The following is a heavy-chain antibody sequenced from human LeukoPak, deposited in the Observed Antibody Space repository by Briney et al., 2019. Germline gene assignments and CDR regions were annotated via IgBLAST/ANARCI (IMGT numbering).Heavy chain of an antibody. D-gene: IGHD3-22*01. CDR1: GGSISSSAYY. CDR3: AGHYYDSSGHPFDS. Sequence: SETLSLTCPVSGGSISSSAYYWDWIRQPPGKGLEWIGSIHYSGSTYYNPSLKSRVTISVDTSKNHFSLTLSSVTAADTAVYYCAGHYYDSSGHPFDSWGQGTLVTVSS. J-gene: IGHJ4*02. V-gene: IGHV4-39*02. CDR2: IHYSGST.